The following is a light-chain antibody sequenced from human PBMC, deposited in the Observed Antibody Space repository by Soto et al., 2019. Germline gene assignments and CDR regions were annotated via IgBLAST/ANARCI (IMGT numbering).Light chain of an antibody. CDR1: QTINNR. J-gene: IGKJ1*01. V-gene: IGKV1-5*01. CDR2: DVS. CDR3: QQYNSHSRT. Sequence: DIQMTQSPPTLSASVGDRVTIPCRASQTINNRLAWYQQKPGRAPKLLIYDVSSLESGVPSRFSGSGSGTEFTLTISSLQPDDSATYYCQQYNSHSRTFGQGTKVDIK.